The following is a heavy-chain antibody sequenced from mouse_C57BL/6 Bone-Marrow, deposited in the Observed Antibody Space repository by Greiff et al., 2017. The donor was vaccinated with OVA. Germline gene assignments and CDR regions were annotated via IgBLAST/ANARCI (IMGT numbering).Heavy chain of an antibody. CDR1: GFNIKNTY. D-gene: IGHD1-1*01. J-gene: IGHJ4*01. CDR3: ARVNFGSSFYAMDY. V-gene: IGHV14-3*01. Sequence: LVESVAELVRPGASFKLSCTASGFNIKNTYMHWVKQRPEQGLEWIGRIDPANDNTKYAPKFQGKATMTADTSSNTAYLQLSSLSSEDTAVYCCARVNFGSSFYAMDYWGQGTSVTVSS. CDR2: IDPANDNT.